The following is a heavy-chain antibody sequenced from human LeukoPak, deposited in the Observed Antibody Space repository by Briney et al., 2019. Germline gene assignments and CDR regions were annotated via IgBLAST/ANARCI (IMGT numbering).Heavy chain of an antibody. CDR2: ISSGGTTV. J-gene: IGHJ4*02. CDR1: GFTFSDHY. D-gene: IGHD6-19*01. CDR3: AREYTSGWVDY. V-gene: IGHV3-11*04. Sequence: GGSLRLSCAASGFTFSDHYMDWVRQAPGKGLEWVSFISSGGTTVYYVDSVKGRFTISRDNAKNSLYLQMNSLRDEDTAIYYCAREYTSGWVDYWGQGTLVTVSS.